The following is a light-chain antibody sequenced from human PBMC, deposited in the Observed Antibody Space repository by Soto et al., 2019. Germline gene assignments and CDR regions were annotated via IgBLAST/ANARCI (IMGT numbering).Light chain of an antibody. CDR3: QQYTESFPYT. V-gene: IGKV1-5*03. CDR1: QSISRW. Sequence: DIPLTQSPSTLSASVGDRVTITCRASQSISRWLAWYQQKPGADPKLLIHAASTLESGVPSRFSGSRSGTEFTLTVSSLQHDDFETYYYQQYTESFPYTFGQGTKLEIK. CDR2: AAS. J-gene: IGKJ2*01.